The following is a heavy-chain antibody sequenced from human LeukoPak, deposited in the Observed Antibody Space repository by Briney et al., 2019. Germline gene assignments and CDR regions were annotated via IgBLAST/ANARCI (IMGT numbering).Heavy chain of an antibody. Sequence: ASVKVYCKATRYTFMGYKAHWVRQAPGQGLEWMGWINPHNGDTNYAQKFQGRVTMTRDTSITTAYMELSRLKPDDTAVYYCATATEIVVWGGPYYLSYWVQGTLVTVSS. CDR2: INPHNGDT. J-gene: IGHJ4*02. CDR3: ATATEIVVWGGPYYLSY. V-gene: IGHV1-2*02. CDR1: RYTFMGYK. D-gene: IGHD3-16*01.